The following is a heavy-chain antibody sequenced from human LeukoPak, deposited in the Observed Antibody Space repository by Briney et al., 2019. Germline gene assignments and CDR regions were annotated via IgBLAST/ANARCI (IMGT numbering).Heavy chain of an antibody. CDR1: GFTFSSYA. Sequence: PGGSLRLSYAASGFTFSSYAMHWVRQAPGKGLEWVAVISYDGSNKYYADSVKGRFTISRDNSKNTLYLQMNSLRAEDTAVYYCAREGRFLEWLLFDYWGQGTLVTVSS. CDR3: AREGRFLEWLLFDY. D-gene: IGHD3-3*01. J-gene: IGHJ4*02. CDR2: ISYDGSNK. V-gene: IGHV3-30-3*01.